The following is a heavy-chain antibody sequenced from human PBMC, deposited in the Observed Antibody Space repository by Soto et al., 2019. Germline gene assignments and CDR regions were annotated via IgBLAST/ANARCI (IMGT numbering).Heavy chain of an antibody. Sequence: KTSETLSLTCTVSGGSVSSGSYYWSWIRQPPGKGLEWIGYIYYSGSTNYNPSLKSRVTISVDTSKNQFSLKLSSVTAADTAVYYCARDSPRNYDSSGPYDYWGQGTLVTVSS. J-gene: IGHJ4*02. CDR2: IYYSGST. D-gene: IGHD3-22*01. CDR3: ARDSPRNYDSSGPYDY. CDR1: GGSVSSGSYY. V-gene: IGHV4-61*01.